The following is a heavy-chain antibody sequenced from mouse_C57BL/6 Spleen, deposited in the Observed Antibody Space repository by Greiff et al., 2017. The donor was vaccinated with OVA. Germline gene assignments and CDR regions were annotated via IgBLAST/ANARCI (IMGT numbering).Heavy chain of an antibody. V-gene: IGHV6-3*01. J-gene: IGHJ1*03. CDR1: GFTFSNYW. Sequence: EVHLVESGGGLVQPGGSMKLSCVASGFTFSNYWMNWVRQSPEKGLEWVAQIRLKSDNYATHYAESVKGRFTISRDDSKSSVYLQMNNLRAEDTGIYYCTTMITTRWYFDVWGTGTTVTVSS. CDR2: IRLKSDNYAT. CDR3: TTMITTRWYFDV. D-gene: IGHD2-4*01.